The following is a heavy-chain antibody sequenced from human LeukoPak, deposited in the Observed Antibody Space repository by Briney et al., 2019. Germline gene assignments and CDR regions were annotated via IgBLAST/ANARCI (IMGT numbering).Heavy chain of an antibody. CDR1: GGSISSYY. Sequence: SETLSLTCTVSGGSISSYYWSWFRQPPGKGLEWIGYIYYSGSTNYNPSLKSRVTISVDTSKNQFSLKLSSVTAADTAVYYCARGRHTDFDYWGQGTLVTVSS. D-gene: IGHD5-18*01. CDR3: ARGRHTDFDY. J-gene: IGHJ4*02. V-gene: IGHV4-59*01. CDR2: IYYSGST.